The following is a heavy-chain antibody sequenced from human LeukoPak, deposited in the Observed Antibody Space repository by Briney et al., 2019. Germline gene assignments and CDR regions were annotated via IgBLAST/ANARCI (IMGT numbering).Heavy chain of an antibody. V-gene: IGHV3-64D*06. CDR3: VKGYCSSTSCYVGHFDY. J-gene: IGHJ4*02. CDR2: ISSNGGST. Sequence: GGSLRLSCSASGFTFSSYAMHRVRQAPGKGLEYVSAISSNGGSTYYADSVKGRFTISRDNSKNTLYLQMSSLRAEDTAVYYCVKGYCSSTSCYVGHFDYWGQGTLVTVSS. D-gene: IGHD2-2*01. CDR1: GFTFSSYA.